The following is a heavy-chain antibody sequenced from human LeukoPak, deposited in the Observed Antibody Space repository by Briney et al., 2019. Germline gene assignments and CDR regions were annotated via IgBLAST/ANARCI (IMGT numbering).Heavy chain of an antibody. Sequence: GGSLRLSCAASGFTFTNYDMHWVRQAPGKGLEWVAVISKDGTNRCHADSVKGRFTISRDNSENMLYLQMNSLRAEDTAVYYCARDYAWLTDYWGQGTLVTVSS. J-gene: IGHJ4*02. V-gene: IGHV3-30-3*01. CDR2: ISKDGTNR. CDR3: ARDYAWLTDY. CDR1: GFTFTNYD. D-gene: IGHD6-19*01.